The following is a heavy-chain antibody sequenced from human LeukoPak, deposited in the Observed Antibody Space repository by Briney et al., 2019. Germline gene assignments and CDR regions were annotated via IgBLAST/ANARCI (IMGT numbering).Heavy chain of an antibody. Sequence: SETLSLTCTVSGGPISSYYWNWIRQPPGKGLEWIGYIYYSGGTNYNPSLKSRVTISVDTSKNQFSLKLSSVTAADTAVYYCARHRKRRDWFDPWGQGTLVTVPS. CDR1: GGPISSYY. CDR3: ARHRKRRDWFDP. J-gene: IGHJ5*02. CDR2: IYYSGGT. V-gene: IGHV4-59*08.